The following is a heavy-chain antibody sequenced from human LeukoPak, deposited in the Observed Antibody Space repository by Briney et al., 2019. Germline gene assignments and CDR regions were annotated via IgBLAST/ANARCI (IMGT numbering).Heavy chain of an antibody. Sequence: SVKVSCKASGGTFSSYAISWVRQAPGQGLEWMGRIIPILGIANYAQKFQGRVTITADKSTSTAYMELSSLRSEDTAVYHCARGSTVAYYFDYWGQGTLVTVSS. D-gene: IGHD4-23*01. J-gene: IGHJ4*02. V-gene: IGHV1-69*04. CDR1: GGTFSSYA. CDR2: IIPILGIA. CDR3: ARGSTVAYYFDY.